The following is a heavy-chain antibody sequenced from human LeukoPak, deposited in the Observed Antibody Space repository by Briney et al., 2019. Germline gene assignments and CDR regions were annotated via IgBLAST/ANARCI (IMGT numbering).Heavy chain of an antibody. D-gene: IGHD6-13*01. CDR3: ARHYRFQQLGSFDY. CDR1: GDSISGYN. V-gene: IGHV4-59*08. J-gene: IGHJ4*02. Sequence: PSETLSLTCAVSGDSISGYNWCWIRQPPRGRRQWIGYIYYSGSTNYNPSLKSRVTISVDTSKNQFSLKLSSVTAVDTAVYYCARHYRFQQLGSFDYWGQGTLVTVSS. CDR2: IYYSGST.